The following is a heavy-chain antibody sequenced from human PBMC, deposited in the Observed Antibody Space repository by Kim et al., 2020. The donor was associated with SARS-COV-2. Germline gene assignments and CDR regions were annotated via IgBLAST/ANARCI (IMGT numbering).Heavy chain of an antibody. D-gene: IGHD3-10*01. CDR2: IKSKTDGGTT. CDR1: GFTFSNAW. J-gene: IGHJ3*02. Sequence: GGSLRLSCAASGFTFSNAWMSWVRQAPGKGLEWVGRIKSKTDGGTTDYAAPVKGRFTISRDDSKNTLYLQMNSLKTEDTAVYYCTTNTDWVLLWFGELLGAFDIWGQGTMVTVSS. V-gene: IGHV3-15*01. CDR3: TTNTDWVLLWFGELLGAFDI.